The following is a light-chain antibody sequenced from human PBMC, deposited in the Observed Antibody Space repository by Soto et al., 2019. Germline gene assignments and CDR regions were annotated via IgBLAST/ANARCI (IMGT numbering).Light chain of an antibody. J-gene: IGLJ1*01. V-gene: IGLV2-14*01. CDR2: EVS. Sequence: QSVLTQPASVSGSPGQSITISCTGTSSDVGGYNYVSWYQQHPGKAPKLMIYEVSNRPSGVSNRFSGSKSGNTASLTISGLQAEDEADYYCSSYTSSRLYVFGAGTKVPVL. CDR3: SSYTSSRLYV. CDR1: SSDVGGYNY.